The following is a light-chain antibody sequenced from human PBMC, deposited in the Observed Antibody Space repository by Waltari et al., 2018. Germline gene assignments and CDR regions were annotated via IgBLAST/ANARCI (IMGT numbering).Light chain of an antibody. CDR2: GNN. Sequence: SSELTQDPTVSVAMGQTVRITCQGDSLRSYYASWYQQRPGQAPILVFSGNNNRPSGVPDRFPGSSSENTAVLTITGAQAEDEASYYCHSRDASGVGGSFGGGTKLTVL. CDR1: SLRSYY. V-gene: IGLV3-19*01. J-gene: IGLJ2*01. CDR3: HSRDASGVGGS.